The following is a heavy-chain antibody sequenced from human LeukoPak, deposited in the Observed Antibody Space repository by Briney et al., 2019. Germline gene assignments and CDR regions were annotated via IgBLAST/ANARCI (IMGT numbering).Heavy chain of an antibody. J-gene: IGHJ4*02. CDR2: IFSNDEK. V-gene: IGHV2-26*01. CDR3: ARHYYGSGSYLLFFDY. Sequence: SGPTLVNPTETLTLTCTVSGFSLSNARMGVSWIRQPPGKALEWLAHIFSNDEKSYRTSLKSKLTISKDTSKSQVVLTMTNMDPVDTATYYCARHYYGSGSYLLFFDYWGQGTLDTVSS. CDR1: GFSLSNARMG. D-gene: IGHD3-10*01.